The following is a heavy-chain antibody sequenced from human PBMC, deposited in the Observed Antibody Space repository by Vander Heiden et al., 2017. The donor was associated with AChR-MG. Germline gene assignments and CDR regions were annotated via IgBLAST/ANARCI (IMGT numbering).Heavy chain of an antibody. CDR1: GGSITTGNW. D-gene: IGHD4-17*01. V-gene: IGHV4-4*02. Sequence: QVQLQESGPGLVKPSGTLSLTCAVPGGSITTGNWWSWVRQPPDKGLEWIGEIYHSGSTNYKPSLKSRVTISVDKSKSVFSLKLSSVTAADTAIYYCARWDPRTVTFDYWGQGTLVTVSS. J-gene: IGHJ4*02. CDR3: ARWDPRTVTFDY. CDR2: IYHSGST.